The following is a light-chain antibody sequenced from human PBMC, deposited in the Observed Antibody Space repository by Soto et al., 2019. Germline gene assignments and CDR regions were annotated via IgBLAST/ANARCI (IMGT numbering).Light chain of an antibody. V-gene: IGKV3-20*01. CDR1: QSLSSSF. CDR2: GAS. CDR3: HQYGSSPAT. Sequence: EIVFTQSPGTLSLSPVERSTLSCRASQSLSSSFFAWYQQKPGQAPRLLIYGASSRATGIPDRFRGSGSGTAFTLTISRLEPEDFAVYYCHQYGSSPATFGQGTKVDIK. J-gene: IGKJ1*01.